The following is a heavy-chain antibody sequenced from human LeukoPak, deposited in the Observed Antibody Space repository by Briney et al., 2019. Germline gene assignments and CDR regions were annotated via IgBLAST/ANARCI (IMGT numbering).Heavy chain of an antibody. CDR2: INPSGGST. CDR1: GYTFTSYY. CDR3: AGSVIVVAIFDY. V-gene: IGHV1-46*01. D-gene: IGHD2-15*01. Sequence: ASVKVSCKASGYTFTSYYMHWVRQAPGQGLEWMGIINPSGGSTSYAQKFQGRVTMTRDTSTSTVYMELSSLRSEDTAVYYCAGSVIVVAIFDYWVQGTLVTVSS. J-gene: IGHJ4*02.